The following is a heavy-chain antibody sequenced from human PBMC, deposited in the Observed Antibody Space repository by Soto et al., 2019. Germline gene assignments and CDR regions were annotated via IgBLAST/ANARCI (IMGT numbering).Heavy chain of an antibody. Sequence: VQLVESGGGLVGPGGSLRLSCAASGFTFSGYYMNWVRQAPGKGLEWVASISSDGGYMYYADSMKGRFTISRDNARNSLFLQMTTLRAEDTAVYYCAREYKLGTKGNYFEYWGQGTLVTVSS. D-gene: IGHD1-7*01. CDR1: GFTFSGYY. CDR2: ISSDGGYM. CDR3: AREYKLGTKGNYFEY. J-gene: IGHJ4*02. V-gene: IGHV3-21*01.